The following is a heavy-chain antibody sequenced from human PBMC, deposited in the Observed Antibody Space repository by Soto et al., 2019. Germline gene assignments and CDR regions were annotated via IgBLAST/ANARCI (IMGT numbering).Heavy chain of an antibody. CDR2: ISSSSSYT. CDR3: ARDLGVVVTGGMDV. D-gene: IGHD2-21*02. Sequence: GGSLRLSCAASGFTFSDYYMSWIRQAPGKGLEWISYISSSSSYTNYADSVKGRFTISRDNAKNSLYLQMNSLRAEDTAVYYCARDLGVVVTGGMDVWGQGTTVTVSS. V-gene: IGHV3-11*06. CDR1: GFTFSDYY. J-gene: IGHJ6*02.